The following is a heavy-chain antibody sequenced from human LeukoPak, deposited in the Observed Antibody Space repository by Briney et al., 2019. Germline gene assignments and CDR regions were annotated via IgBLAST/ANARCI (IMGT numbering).Heavy chain of an antibody. V-gene: IGHV1-18*01. Sequence: ASVKVSCEASGYTFTSYGITWVRQAPGQGPEWMGWISAYNGNTNNAQKLQDRLTMTTDTSTSTAYMELRSLRSDDTAIYYCARVIYSDYTLWDFDYWGQGTLVTVSS. J-gene: IGHJ4*02. CDR2: ISAYNGNT. CDR3: ARVIYSDYTLWDFDY. D-gene: IGHD5-12*01. CDR1: GYTFTSYG.